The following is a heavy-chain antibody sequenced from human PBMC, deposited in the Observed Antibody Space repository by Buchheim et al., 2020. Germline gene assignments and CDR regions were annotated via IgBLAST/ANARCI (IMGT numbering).Heavy chain of an antibody. D-gene: IGHD2-2*02. J-gene: IGHJ6*02. CDR3: ARGHLYYYYGMDV. Sequence: EVQLVESGGGLVQPGGSLRLSCAASGFTFSSFWIHWVRQAPGKGLVWVSRINTDGSITNYADSVKGRFTISRDNAKNTLYLQMNSLRAEDTAAYYCARGHLYYYYGMDVWGQGTT. CDR2: INTDGSIT. CDR1: GFTFSSFW. V-gene: IGHV3-74*01.